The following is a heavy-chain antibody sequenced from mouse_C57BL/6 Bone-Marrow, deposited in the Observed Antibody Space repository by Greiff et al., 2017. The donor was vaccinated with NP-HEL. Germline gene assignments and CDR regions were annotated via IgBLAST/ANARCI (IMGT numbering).Heavy chain of an antibody. J-gene: IGHJ4*01. CDR1: GFSLTSYG. CDR2: IWRGGST. CDR3: AKTPSGYDGFMDY. Sequence: QVQLQQSGPGLVQPSQSLSITCTVSGFSLTSYGVHWVRQSPGKGLEWLGVIWRGGSTDYNAAFMSRLSITKDNSKSQVFFKMNSLQADGTAIYYCAKTPSGYDGFMDYWGQGTSVTVSS. V-gene: IGHV2-5*01. D-gene: IGHD2-2*01.